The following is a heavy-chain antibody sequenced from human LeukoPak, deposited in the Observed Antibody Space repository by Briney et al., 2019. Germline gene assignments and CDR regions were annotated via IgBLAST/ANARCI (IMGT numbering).Heavy chain of an antibody. J-gene: IGHJ3*01. CDR2: TLYRSKWLN. CDR3: TRGPDDLLHGRAFDF. V-gene: IGHV6-1*01. CDR1: GDSISSNSAA. D-gene: IGHD3-3*01. Sequence: SQTLSLTCAISGDSISSNSAAWNWIRLSPSRGLEWLGRTLYRSKWLNDYAPSVKGRITINPDTSKNQFSLQLKSVNPEDTALYYCTRGPDDLLHGRAFDFWGQGTMVTVSS.